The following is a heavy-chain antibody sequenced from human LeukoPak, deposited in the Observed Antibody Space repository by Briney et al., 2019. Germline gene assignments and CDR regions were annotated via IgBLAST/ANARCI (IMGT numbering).Heavy chain of an antibody. CDR1: GFTFSGSA. Sequence: GGSLKLSCAASGFTFSGSAIHWVRQSSGKGLEWVGQSNKKDKGYATATAYAASVKGRFTISRDDSINTAYLQMKSLKTEDTALYYCTRDSGTYNWFDPWGQGTLVTVSS. J-gene: IGHJ5*02. V-gene: IGHV3-73*01. CDR3: TRDSGTYNWFDP. CDR2: SNKKDKGYATAT. D-gene: IGHD1-26*01.